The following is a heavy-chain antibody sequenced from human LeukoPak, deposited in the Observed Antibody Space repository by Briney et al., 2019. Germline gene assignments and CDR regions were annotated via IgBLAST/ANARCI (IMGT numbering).Heavy chain of an antibody. CDR3: ARLGVGATRDAFDI. Sequence: GGFLRLSCAASGFTFDDYGMSWVRQAPGKGLEWVSGINWNGGSTGYADSVKGRFTISRDNAKNCLYLQMNSLRAEDTALYYCARLGVGATRDAFDIWGQGTMVTVS. CDR2: INWNGGST. D-gene: IGHD1-26*01. V-gene: IGHV3-20*04. CDR1: GFTFDDYG. J-gene: IGHJ3*02.